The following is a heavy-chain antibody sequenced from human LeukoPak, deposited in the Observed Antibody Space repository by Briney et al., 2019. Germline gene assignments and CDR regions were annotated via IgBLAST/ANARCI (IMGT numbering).Heavy chain of an antibody. Sequence: AASVKVSCKASGYTFTSYGISWVRQAPGQGLEWMGWISAYNGNTNYAQKLQGRVTMTTDASTSTAYMELRSLRSDDTAVYYCARDGCTNGVCYFYYFGYWGQGTLVTVSS. CDR1: GYTFTSYG. J-gene: IGHJ4*02. CDR3: ARDGCTNGVCYFYYFGY. D-gene: IGHD2-8*01. CDR2: ISAYNGNT. V-gene: IGHV1-18*01.